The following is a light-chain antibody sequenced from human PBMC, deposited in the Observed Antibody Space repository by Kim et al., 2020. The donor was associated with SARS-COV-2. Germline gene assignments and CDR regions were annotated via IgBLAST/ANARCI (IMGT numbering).Light chain of an antibody. J-gene: IGKJ1*01. CDR2: AAS. V-gene: IGKV1-12*01. CDR3: LQANSFPRT. Sequence: DIQMTQSPSSVSASVGDRVTITCRASQDVSSWLVWYQQKPGKAPKVLIYAASTLHSGVQSRFSGSGSGTDFTLTINSLQPEDFATYYCLQANSFPRTFGQGTKVDIK. CDR1: QDVSSW.